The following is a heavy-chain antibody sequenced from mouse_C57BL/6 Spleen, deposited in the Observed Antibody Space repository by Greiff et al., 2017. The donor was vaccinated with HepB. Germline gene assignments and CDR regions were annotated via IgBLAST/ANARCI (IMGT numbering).Heavy chain of an antibody. Sequence: EVQLQESGPGLVKPSQSLSLTCSVTGYSITSGYYWNWIRQFPGNKLEWMGYISYDGSNNYNPSLKNRISITRDTSKNQFFLKLNSVTTEDTATYYCARDGDYYGSSCFDYWGQGTTLTVSS. CDR2: ISYDGSN. D-gene: IGHD1-1*01. V-gene: IGHV3-6*01. CDR1: GYSITSGYY. CDR3: ARDGDYYGSSCFDY. J-gene: IGHJ2*01.